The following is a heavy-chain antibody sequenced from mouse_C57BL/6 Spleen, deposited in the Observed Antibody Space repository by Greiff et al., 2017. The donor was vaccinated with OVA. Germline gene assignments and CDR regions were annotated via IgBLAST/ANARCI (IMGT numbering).Heavy chain of an antibody. V-gene: IGHV1-82*01. CDR3: ARVSTVESYFDY. CDR2: IYPGDGDT. Sequence: LQESGPELVKPGASVKISCKASGYAFSSSWMNWVKQRPGKGLEWIGRIYPGDGDTNYNGKFKGKATLTADKSSSTAYMQLSSLTSEDSAVYFCARVSTVESYFDYWGQGTTLTVSS. CDR1: GYAFSSSW. J-gene: IGHJ2*01. D-gene: IGHD1-1*01.